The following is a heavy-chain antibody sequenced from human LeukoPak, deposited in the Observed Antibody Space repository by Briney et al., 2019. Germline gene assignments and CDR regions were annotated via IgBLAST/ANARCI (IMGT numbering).Heavy chain of an antibody. CDR3: VRHKRWLQAPDAFDI. Sequence: SETLSLTCTVSGGSISTYYWSWIRQPPGRGLEWIGYIYYSGSTIHNPSLKSRVTLSVDMSKSQFSLSLTSVTASDAAVYYCVRHKRWLQAPDAFDIWGQRTMVTVSS. J-gene: IGHJ3*02. CDR1: GGSISTYY. V-gene: IGHV4-59*08. CDR2: IYYSGST. D-gene: IGHD5-24*01.